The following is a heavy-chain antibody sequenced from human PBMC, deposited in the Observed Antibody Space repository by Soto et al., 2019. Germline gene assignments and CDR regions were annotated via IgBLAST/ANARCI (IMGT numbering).Heavy chain of an antibody. CDR2: ISYDGKIQ. V-gene: IGHV3-30*04. Sequence: QVQLVESGGDVVQPGRSLRLSCAASGFIFGSFPMHWVRQAPGKGLEWVAVISYDGKIQDYADSVKGRFTISRDSSKNTLYLQMNSLRAEDTALYYCARDLVAGSPDYFDYWGQGTLVTVSS. CDR1: GFIFGSFP. CDR3: ARDLVAGSPDYFDY. D-gene: IGHD6-19*01. J-gene: IGHJ4*02.